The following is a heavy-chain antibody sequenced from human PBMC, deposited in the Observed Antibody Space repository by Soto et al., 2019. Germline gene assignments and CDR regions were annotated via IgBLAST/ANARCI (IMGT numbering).Heavy chain of an antibody. J-gene: IGHJ6*02. Sequence: ASVKVSCKASGYTFTNYGFSWVRQAPGQGLEWMGWISGYNGNTKYVEKFQGRVTMTADTSTSTAHMELRSLRSDDTAVYYCARGGPAPYYSYGRAVGAQGPAVPVPS. CDR1: GYTFTNYG. CDR3: ARGGPAPYYSYGRAV. CDR2: ISGYNGNT. V-gene: IGHV1-18*01.